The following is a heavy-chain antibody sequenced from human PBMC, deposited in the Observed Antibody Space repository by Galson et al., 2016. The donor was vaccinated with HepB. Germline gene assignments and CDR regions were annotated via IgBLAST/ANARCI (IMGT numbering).Heavy chain of an antibody. D-gene: IGHD3-22*01. V-gene: IGHV1-69*06. J-gene: IGHJ5*02. CDR2: IIPIFTTT. CDR3: ATTVGYYSSSGYYPYNFDS. Sequence: SVKVSCKASGDTFSSSGISWVRQAPGQGLEWVGGIIPIFTTTIYAQKFQGRVTITADKSTSTAYMELRSLRSEDTAVYYCATTVGYYSSSGYYPYNFDSWGPGTLVTVSS. CDR1: GDTFSSSG.